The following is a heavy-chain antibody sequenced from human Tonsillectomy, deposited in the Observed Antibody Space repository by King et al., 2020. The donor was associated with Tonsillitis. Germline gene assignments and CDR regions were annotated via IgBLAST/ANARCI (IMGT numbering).Heavy chain of an antibody. V-gene: IGHV3-33*08. CDR3: AREGDLGGLFEY. J-gene: IGHJ4*02. CDR1: GFTFSSYG. D-gene: IGHD3-16*01. CDR2: IWHDGRNE. Sequence: QLVQSGGGVVQPGRSLRLSCAASGFTFSSYGMHWVRQAPGKGLEWVAVIWHDGRNEYYGDSVKGRFTISRDNSKNTLYLQINSLRAEDTAVYYCAREGDLGGLFEYGGQGTLVTVSS.